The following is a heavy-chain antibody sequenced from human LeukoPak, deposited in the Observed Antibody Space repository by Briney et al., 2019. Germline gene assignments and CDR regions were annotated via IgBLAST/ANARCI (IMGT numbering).Heavy chain of an antibody. CDR3: AIGMDLRWFDP. D-gene: IGHD1-26*01. Sequence: SVKVSCKASGGTFSSYAISWVRQAPGQGLEWMGRIIPILGIANYAQKFQGRVTITADKSTSTAYMELSSLRSEDTAVYYCAIGMDLRWFDPWGQGTLVTVSS. V-gene: IGHV1-69*04. J-gene: IGHJ5*02. CDR2: IIPILGIA. CDR1: GGTFSSYA.